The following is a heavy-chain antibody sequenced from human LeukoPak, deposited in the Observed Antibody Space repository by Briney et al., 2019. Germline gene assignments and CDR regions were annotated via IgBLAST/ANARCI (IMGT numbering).Heavy chain of an antibody. CDR1: GGSFSGYY. J-gene: IGHJ4*02. CDR3: ARVYCSSTSCYRIDY. CDR2: INHSGST. Sequence: SETLSLTCAVYGGSFSGYYWSWIRQPPGKGLEWIGEINHSGSTNYNPSLKSRVTISVDTSKNQFSLKLSSVTAADTAVYYCARVYCSSTSCYRIDYWGQGTLVTVSS. V-gene: IGHV4-34*01. D-gene: IGHD2-2*01.